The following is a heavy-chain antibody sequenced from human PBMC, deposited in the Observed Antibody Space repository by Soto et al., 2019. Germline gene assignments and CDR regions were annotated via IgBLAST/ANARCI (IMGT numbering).Heavy chain of an antibody. CDR3: ARDLDGSGNYYTDY. CDR2: ISPYKGNT. Sequence: ASVKVSCKASGYAFSSIGISWVRQAPGQGLEWMGWISPYKGNTYYAQRLQGRVTMTTDTSTSTAYMELRSLRSDDTAVYYCARDLDGSGNYYTDYWGQGTLVTVSS. D-gene: IGHD3-10*01. CDR1: GYAFSSIG. J-gene: IGHJ4*02. V-gene: IGHV1-18*01.